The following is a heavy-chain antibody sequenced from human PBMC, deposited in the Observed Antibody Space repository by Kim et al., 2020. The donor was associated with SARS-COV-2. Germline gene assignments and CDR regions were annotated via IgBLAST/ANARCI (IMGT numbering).Heavy chain of an antibody. D-gene: IGHD6-13*01. CDR3: AKDERIAAAYYDCGMDV. J-gene: IGHJ6*02. V-gene: IGHV3-30*02. Sequence: VKGQFTISRDNAKTTLYLQMNSLRAEDTAVYYCAKDERIAAAYYDCGMDVWGQGTTVTVSS.